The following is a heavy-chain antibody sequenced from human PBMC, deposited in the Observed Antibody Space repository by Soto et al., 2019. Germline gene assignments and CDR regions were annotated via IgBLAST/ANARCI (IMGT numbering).Heavy chain of an antibody. CDR1: GGSISSGGYY. Sequence: QVQLQESGPGLVKPSQTLSLTCTVSGGSISSGGYYWSWIRQHPGKGLEWIGYIYYSGSTSYNPSLKSRVTRSIDTSKNQFSRKVSSVTAADTAVYYCARDGGYGSGSYRFDYWGQGTLVTVSS. V-gene: IGHV4-31*03. D-gene: IGHD3-10*01. CDR3: ARDGGYGSGSYRFDY. CDR2: IYYSGST. J-gene: IGHJ4*02.